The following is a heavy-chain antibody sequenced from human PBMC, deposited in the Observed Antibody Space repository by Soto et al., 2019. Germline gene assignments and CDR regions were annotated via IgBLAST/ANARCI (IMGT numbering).Heavy chain of an antibody. CDR2: IYYSVST. J-gene: IGHJ5*02. D-gene: IGHD2-2*01. CDR1: GGSISSYY. CDR3: ARNLGAPAAYNWFDP. Sequence: SETLSLTCTVSGGSISSYYWSWIRQPPGKGLEWIGYIYYSVSTNYSPSLKSRVTISVDTSKNQFSLKLYSVTAADTAVYYCARNLGAPAAYNWFDPWGLGTLVTVSS. V-gene: IGHV4-59*01.